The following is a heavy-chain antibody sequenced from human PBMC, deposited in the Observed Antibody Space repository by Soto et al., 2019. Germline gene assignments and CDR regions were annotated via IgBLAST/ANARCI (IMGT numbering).Heavy chain of an antibody. CDR1: GYTFTSYA. CDR3: ARSHERLIAVAGTIGFDY. CDR2: INAGNGNT. V-gene: IGHV1-3*01. Sequence: ASVKVSCKAAGYTFTSYAMHWVRQAPGQRLEWMGWINAGNGNTKYSQKFQGRVTITRDTSASTAYMELSSLRSEDTAVYYCARSHERLIAVAGTIGFDYWGQGTLVTVSS. J-gene: IGHJ4*02. D-gene: IGHD6-19*01.